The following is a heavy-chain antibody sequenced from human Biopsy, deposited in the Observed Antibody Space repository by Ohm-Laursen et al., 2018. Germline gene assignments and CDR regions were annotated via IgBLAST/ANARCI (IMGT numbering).Heavy chain of an antibody. Sequence: SVCPSRAPSGYSFRTYAVNWGRQSRGHGLGWMGWMIMSIGKTGYAQRFHCRVTLTMNTSISTAYMELSSLRSVDTAVYFCAGGDSRRVSIFEASIYWFDTWGQGTLVTVSS. J-gene: IGHJ5*02. CDR2: MIMSIGKT. D-gene: IGHD6-6*01. CDR1: GYSFRTYA. CDR3: AGGDSRRVSIFEASIYWFDT. V-gene: IGHV1-8*01.